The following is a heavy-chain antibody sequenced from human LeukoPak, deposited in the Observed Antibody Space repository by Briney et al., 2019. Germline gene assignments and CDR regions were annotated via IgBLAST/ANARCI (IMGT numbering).Heavy chain of an antibody. CDR1: GGSFSGYY. J-gene: IGHJ5*02. V-gene: IGHV4-34*01. CDR2: INHSGST. CDR3: ARGWSKSP. D-gene: IGHD2-8*02. Sequence: SETLSLTCAVYGGSFSGYYWSWIRQPPGKGLEWIGEINHSGSTSYNPSLKSRVTISVDTSKNQFSLKLSSVTAADTAVYYCARGWSKSPWGQGTLATVSS.